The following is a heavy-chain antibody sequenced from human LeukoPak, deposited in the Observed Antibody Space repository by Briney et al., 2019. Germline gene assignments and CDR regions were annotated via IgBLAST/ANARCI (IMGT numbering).Heavy chain of an antibody. J-gene: IGHJ5*02. D-gene: IGHD3-22*01. V-gene: IGHV4-31*03. CDR1: GGSISSGGYY. CDR3: ARGPDYYDSSGYYYRWFAP. CDR2: IYYSGST. Sequence: PSQTLSLTCTVSGGSISSGGYYWSWLRQHPGTGLEWIGYIYYSGSTYYNPSLKSRVTISVDTSKKQFSLKLSSVTAEGTAVYYCARGPDYYDSSGYYYRWFAPWGQGTLVTVSA.